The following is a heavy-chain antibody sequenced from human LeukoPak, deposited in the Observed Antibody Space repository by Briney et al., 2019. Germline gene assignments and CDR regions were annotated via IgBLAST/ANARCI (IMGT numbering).Heavy chain of an antibody. V-gene: IGHV4-39*01. D-gene: IGHD1-1*01. Sequence: SETLSLTCTVSGGSISSSSYYWGWIRQPPGKGLEWIGSIFYSGTTYYNSSLKSRVTISVDTSKNQFSLKLSSVTAADTAVYYCARHITNWPARGIDPWGQGTLVTVSS. CDR3: ARHITNWPARGIDP. J-gene: IGHJ5*02. CDR1: GGSISSSSYY. CDR2: IFYSGTT.